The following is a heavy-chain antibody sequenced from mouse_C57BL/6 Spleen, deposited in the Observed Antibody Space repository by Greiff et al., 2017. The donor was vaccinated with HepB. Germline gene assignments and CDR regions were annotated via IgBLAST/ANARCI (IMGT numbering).Heavy chain of an antibody. CDR3: ARDPTTRYFDY. CDR2: ISDGGSYT. D-gene: IGHD1-1*01. V-gene: IGHV5-4*01. Sequence: EVKLVESGGGLVKPGGSLKLSCAASGFTFSSYAMSWVRQTPEKRLEWVATISDGGSYTYYPDNVKGRFTISRDNAKNNLYLQMSHLKSEDTAMYYCARDPTTRYFDYWGQGTTLTVSS. J-gene: IGHJ2*01. CDR1: GFTFSSYA.